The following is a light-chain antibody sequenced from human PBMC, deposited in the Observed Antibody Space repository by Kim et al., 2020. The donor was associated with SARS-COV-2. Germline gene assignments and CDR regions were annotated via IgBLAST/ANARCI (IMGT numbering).Light chain of an antibody. Sequence: GQEVTISCSGSSSNIGRNAVNWFQQLPGTAPKLLIYSNVQRPSGVPDRFSASKSGTSASLAISGLQSEDEADYYCAAWDDSLNGPIFGGGTQLTVL. CDR1: SSNIGRNA. CDR2: SNV. J-gene: IGLJ2*01. V-gene: IGLV1-44*01. CDR3: AAWDDSLNGPI.